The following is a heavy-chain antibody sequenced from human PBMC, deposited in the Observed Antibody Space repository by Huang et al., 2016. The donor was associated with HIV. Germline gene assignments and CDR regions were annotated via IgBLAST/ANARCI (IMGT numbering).Heavy chain of an antibody. Sequence: EVKLLESGGGLVQPGGSLRLSCAASGFSFSSSTMTWVRQAPGKGREWVSSIRGSDNTTFYADSVKGRFTISRDNSKNTLYLQMKSLRVDDTAVYYCAKDRVAGTGHCFDPWGQGTLVTVSS. CDR1: GFSFSSST. CDR3: AKDRVAGTGHCFDP. J-gene: IGHJ5*02. D-gene: IGHD6-19*01. CDR2: IRGSDNTT. V-gene: IGHV3-23*01.